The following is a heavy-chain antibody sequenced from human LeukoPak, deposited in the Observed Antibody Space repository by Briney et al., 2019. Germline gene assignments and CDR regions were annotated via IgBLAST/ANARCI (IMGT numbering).Heavy chain of an antibody. CDR3: ARGRPHGNDY. CDR2: IKEDGSER. CDR1: AFIFSGHW. D-gene: IGHD4-23*01. J-gene: IGHJ4*02. Sequence: GGSLRLSCEGSAFIFSGHWMNWVRQTPGKGLEWVASIKEDGSERQYVDSVKGRFSISRDNAKNTLYLQMNSLRVEDTAVYYCARGRPHGNDYWGQGTLVTVSS. V-gene: IGHV3-7*01.